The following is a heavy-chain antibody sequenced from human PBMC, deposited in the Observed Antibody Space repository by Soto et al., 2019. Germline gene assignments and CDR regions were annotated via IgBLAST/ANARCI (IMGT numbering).Heavy chain of an antibody. CDR3: VRDLGRYFRSGYMDL. Sequence: ESRGGLVKPGGSLRLSCTASGFAFNTFSMNWVRQAPGKGLEWVSSINEDSTYIYYADSLRGRITISRDNAKDSLFLQMNSLRPDDTAVYYCVRDLGRYFRSGYMDLWGDGATVTVSS. V-gene: IGHV3-21*01. D-gene: IGHD3-9*01. CDR1: GFAFNTFS. J-gene: IGHJ6*03. CDR2: INEDSTYI.